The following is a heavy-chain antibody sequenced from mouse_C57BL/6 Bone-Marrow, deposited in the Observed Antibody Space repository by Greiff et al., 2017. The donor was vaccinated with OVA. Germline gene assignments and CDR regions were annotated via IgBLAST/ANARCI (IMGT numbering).Heavy chain of an antibody. CDR3: ARIGYYYGSSRSRRTLDY. Sequence: QVQLQQPGAELVKPGASVKMSCKASGYTFTSYWITWVKQRPGQGLEWIGDIYPGSGSTNYNEKFKSKATLTVDPSSSTAYMQLSSLTSEDSAVYYCARIGYYYGSSRSRRTLDYWGQGTTLTVSS. D-gene: IGHD1-1*01. CDR2: IYPGSGST. J-gene: IGHJ2*01. CDR1: GYTFTSYW. V-gene: IGHV1-55*01.